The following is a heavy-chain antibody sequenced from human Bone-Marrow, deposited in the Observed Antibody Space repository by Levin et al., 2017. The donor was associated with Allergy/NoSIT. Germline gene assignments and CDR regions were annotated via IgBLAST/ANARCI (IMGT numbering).Heavy chain of an antibody. V-gene: IGHV1-69*13. CDR1: GGTFSSYA. Sequence: ASVKVSCKASGGTFSSYAISWVRQAPGQGLEWMGGIIPIFGTANYAQKFQGRVTLTADESTSTAYMELSSLRSEDTAVYYCARIAVAGTNYWFDPWGQGTLVTVSS. CDR2: IIPIFGTA. CDR3: ARIAVAGTNYWFDP. J-gene: IGHJ5*02. D-gene: IGHD6-19*01.